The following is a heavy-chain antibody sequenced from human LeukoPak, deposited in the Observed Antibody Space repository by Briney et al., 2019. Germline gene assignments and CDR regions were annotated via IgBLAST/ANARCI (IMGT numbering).Heavy chain of an antibody. D-gene: IGHD3-22*01. CDR2: IYTSGST. V-gene: IGHV4-61*09. CDR1: GGTIRSGNYY. CDR3: ATSPFYYGSRGSELDN. Sequence: SETLSLTCTVSGGTIRSGNYYWTWLRQPAGQGLEWIGHIYTSGSTKYNPSLKSRGTTTVETSKNQFSLKVNSVTATDTAAYYCATSPFYYGSRGSELDNWGQGTLVTVSS. J-gene: IGHJ4*01.